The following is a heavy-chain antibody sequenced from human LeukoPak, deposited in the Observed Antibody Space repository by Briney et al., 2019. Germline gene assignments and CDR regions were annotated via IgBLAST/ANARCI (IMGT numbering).Heavy chain of an antibody. CDR1: GFTFSSYA. CDR3: ARRTRPYYFDY. D-gene: IGHD6-25*01. Sequence: PGGSLRLSCAASGFTFSSYAMHWVRQAPGKGLEWVAVISYDGSNKYYADSVKGRFTISRDNSKNTLYLQMNSLRAEDTAVYYCARRTRPYYFDYWGQGTLVTVSS. CDR2: ISYDGSNK. V-gene: IGHV3-30*04. J-gene: IGHJ4*02.